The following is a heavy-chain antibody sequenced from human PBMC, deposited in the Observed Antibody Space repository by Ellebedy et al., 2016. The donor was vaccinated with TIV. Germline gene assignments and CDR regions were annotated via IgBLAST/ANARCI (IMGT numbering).Heavy chain of an antibody. CDR3: ARDLGRDNSGYYYKDWYFDL. D-gene: IGHD3-22*01. CDR1: GGSISSYY. J-gene: IGHJ2*01. Sequence: MPSETLSLTCTVSGGSISSYYWSWIRQPPGKGLEWIGYIYYSGSTNYNPSLKSRVTISVDTSKNQFSLKLTSVTAADTAVYYCARDLGRDNSGYYYKDWYFDLWGRGTLVTVSS. CDR2: IYYSGST. V-gene: IGHV4-59*01.